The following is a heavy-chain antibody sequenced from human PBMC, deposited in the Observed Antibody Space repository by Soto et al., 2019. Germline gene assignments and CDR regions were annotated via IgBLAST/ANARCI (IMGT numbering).Heavy chain of an antibody. Sequence: QVQLVQSGAEQKKPGASVKVSCKASGYTFSHYAMHWVRQAPGQRLEWMGWINAGNTHTKYPQKFQGRVTFTRDTSASTAYMELSTLTSEDTAVYYCVRPAPYANTWYSFDYWGQGTLVTVSS. CDR2: INAGNTHT. CDR1: GYTFSHYA. V-gene: IGHV1-3*05. D-gene: IGHD2-2*01. CDR3: VRPAPYANTWYSFDY. J-gene: IGHJ4*02.